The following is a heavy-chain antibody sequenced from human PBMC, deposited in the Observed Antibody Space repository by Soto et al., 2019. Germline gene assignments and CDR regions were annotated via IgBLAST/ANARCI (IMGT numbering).Heavy chain of an antibody. CDR2: INHSGNT. D-gene: IGHD3-22*01. CDR3: ARHNYDGSGYYYYYYGMDV. J-gene: IGHJ6*02. V-gene: IGHV4-34*01. Sequence: SETLSLTCAVYGGSFSGYYWSWIRQPPGKGLEWIGEINHSGNTNYSPSLKSRVTISVDTSKNQFSLKLSSVTAEDTAVYYCARHNYDGSGYYYYYYGMDVWGQGTTVTVSS. CDR1: GGSFSGYY.